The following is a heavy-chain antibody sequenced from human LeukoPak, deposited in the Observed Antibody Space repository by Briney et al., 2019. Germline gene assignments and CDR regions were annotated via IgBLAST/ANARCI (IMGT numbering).Heavy chain of an antibody. CDR1: GGSISSYF. V-gene: IGHV4-59*01. Sequence: ETLSLTCTVSGGSISSYFWSWIRQSPGKGLEWIGLMYHSGSTNYNPSLKSRVIMPQDTSTNQFSLQVNSVTAADSAVYYCARSFRGYSQGYYYYAMDVWGQGTTVTVFS. J-gene: IGHJ6*02. CDR2: MYHSGST. D-gene: IGHD5-18*01. CDR3: ARSFRGYSQGYYYYAMDV.